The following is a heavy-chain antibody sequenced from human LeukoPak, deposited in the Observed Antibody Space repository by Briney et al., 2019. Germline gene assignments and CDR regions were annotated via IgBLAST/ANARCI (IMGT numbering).Heavy chain of an antibody. Sequence: GGSLRLSCAASGLTVSSKYMSWVRQAPGKGLEWVSVMYNNGNTHYADSVKGRFTISRDNAKNTLYLQMNSLRAEDTAVYYCASIGDSSSWIDYWGQGTLVTVSS. D-gene: IGHD6-13*01. CDR2: MYNNGNT. CDR1: GLTVSSKY. V-gene: IGHV3-66*02. CDR3: ASIGDSSSWIDY. J-gene: IGHJ4*02.